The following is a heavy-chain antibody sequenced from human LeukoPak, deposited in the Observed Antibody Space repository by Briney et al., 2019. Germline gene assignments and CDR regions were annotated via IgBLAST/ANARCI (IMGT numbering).Heavy chain of an antibody. Sequence: ASVKVSCKASGYTFTGYYMHWVRQAPGQGLEWMGWINPYSGGTKYAQKFQGRGTMTRDTSISTAYMELSSLRSDDTAVYYCARVWNYHDSSGYLEYFQEWGEGTLVTVSS. J-gene: IGHJ1*01. CDR2: INPYSGGT. D-gene: IGHD3-22*01. CDR3: ARVWNYHDSSGYLEYFQE. CDR1: GYTFTGYY. V-gene: IGHV1-2*02.